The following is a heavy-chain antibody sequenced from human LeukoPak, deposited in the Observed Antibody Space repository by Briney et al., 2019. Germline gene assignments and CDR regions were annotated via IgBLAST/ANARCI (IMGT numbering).Heavy chain of an antibody. D-gene: IGHD1-26*01. J-gene: IGHJ4*02. CDR2: INHSGST. CDR1: GGSFSGYY. V-gene: IGHV4-34*01. Sequence: AETVSLTCAVYGGSFSGYYWSWIRQPPGKGLEWIGEINHSGSTNCNPSLKSRVSISVDTSKNQFSLKVSSVTAADTAVYYCAREAYSGSYFVNYWGQATMVT. CDR3: AREAYSGSYFVNY.